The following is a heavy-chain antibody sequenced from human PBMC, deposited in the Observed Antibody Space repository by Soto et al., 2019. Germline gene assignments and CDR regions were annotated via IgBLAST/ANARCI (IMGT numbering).Heavy chain of an antibody. Sequence: EVQLLESGGGLVQPGGSLRLSCAASGFTFSSYAMSWVRQAPGKGLEWVSVISGSGSSIYYADSVKGRFTISRDNSKKTLYVQMNSLRAEDTAVYYCAKMSDFWSGSPTYHFDYWGQGTQVTVSS. CDR2: ISGSGSSI. J-gene: IGHJ4*02. CDR3: AKMSDFWSGSPTYHFDY. CDR1: GFTFSSYA. V-gene: IGHV3-23*01. D-gene: IGHD3-3*01.